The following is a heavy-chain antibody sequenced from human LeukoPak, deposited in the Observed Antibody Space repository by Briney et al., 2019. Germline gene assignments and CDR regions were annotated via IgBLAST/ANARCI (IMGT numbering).Heavy chain of an antibody. CDR1: GFTFSSYG. D-gene: IGHD4-17*01. V-gene: IGHV3-30*18. CDR3: AKGTTVDAFDI. Sequence: GRSLILSCAASGFTFSSYGMHWVRQAPGKGLEWVAVISYDGSNKYYADSVKGRFTISRDNSKNTLYLQMNSLRAEDTAVYYCAKGTTVDAFDIWGQGTMVTVSS. J-gene: IGHJ3*02. CDR2: ISYDGSNK.